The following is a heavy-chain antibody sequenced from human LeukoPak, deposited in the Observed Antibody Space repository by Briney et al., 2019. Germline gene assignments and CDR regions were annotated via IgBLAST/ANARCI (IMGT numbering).Heavy chain of an antibody. CDR3: ARGRGDGSGSHAPKADFYCMDV. J-gene: IGHJ6*02. V-gene: IGHV1-46*01. CDR2: INPIGDNT. D-gene: IGHD3-10*01. Sequence: ASVKVSCKAAGYTFTSHCVHWVRQAPGQVLEWMGIINPIGDNTNYAQNFQGRVTMTRDTSTSTVYMELSSLRSEDTAVYYCARGRGDGSGSHAPKADFYCMDVWGQGTTVTVSS. CDR1: GYTFTSHC.